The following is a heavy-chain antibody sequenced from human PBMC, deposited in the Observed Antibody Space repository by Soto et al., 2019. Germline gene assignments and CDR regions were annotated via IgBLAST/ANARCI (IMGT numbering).Heavy chain of an antibody. J-gene: IGHJ4*02. Sequence: LRLSCAASGFTFDDYAMHWVRQAPGKGLEWVSGISWNSGSIGYADSVKGRFTISRDNAKNSLYLQMNSLRAEDTALYYCAKDNEGYSYGLIDYWGQGTLVTVSS. V-gene: IGHV3-9*01. D-gene: IGHD5-18*01. CDR1: GFTFDDYA. CDR3: AKDNEGYSYGLIDY. CDR2: ISWNSGSI.